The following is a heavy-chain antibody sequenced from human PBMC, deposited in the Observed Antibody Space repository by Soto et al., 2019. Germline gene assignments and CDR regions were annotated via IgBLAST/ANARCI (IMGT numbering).Heavy chain of an antibody. CDR1: GYTFTSYA. CDR2: INAGNGNT. J-gene: IGHJ4*02. Sequence: ASVKVSFKASGYTFTSYAMHWVRQAPGQRLEWMGWINAGNGNTKYSQKFQGRVTITRDTSASTAYMELSSLRSEDTAVYYCARDHNRYSSSWTPFDYWGQGTLVTVSS. D-gene: IGHD6-13*01. CDR3: ARDHNRYSSSWTPFDY. V-gene: IGHV1-3*01.